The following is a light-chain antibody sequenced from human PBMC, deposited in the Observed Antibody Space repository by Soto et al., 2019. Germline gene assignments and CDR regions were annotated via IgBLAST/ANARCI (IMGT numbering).Light chain of an antibody. CDR2: GAS. Sequence: EIVMTQAPATLSVSPGERATLSCRASQSVSSNLALYQQQSCQAPRLLIYGASTRATGIPARFSGSGSGTEFTLTIRSLQSEDFAVYYCQHYNNWPPWTFGQGTKVEI. V-gene: IGKV3-15*01. J-gene: IGKJ1*01. CDR3: QHYNNWPPWT. CDR1: QSVSSN.